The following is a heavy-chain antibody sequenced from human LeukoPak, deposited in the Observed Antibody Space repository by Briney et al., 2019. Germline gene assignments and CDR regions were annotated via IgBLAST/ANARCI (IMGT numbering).Heavy chain of an antibody. CDR1: GYTFTSYD. J-gene: IGHJ6*03. Sequence: GASVKVSCKASGYTFTSYDINWVRQATGQGLEWMGIINPSGGSTSYAQKFQGRVTMTRDMSTSTVYMELSSLRSEDTAVYYCARDGEGFLEWLSIRGYYYYYMDVWGKGTTVTVSS. CDR2: INPSGGST. CDR3: ARDGEGFLEWLSIRGYYYYYMDV. D-gene: IGHD3-3*01. V-gene: IGHV1-46*01.